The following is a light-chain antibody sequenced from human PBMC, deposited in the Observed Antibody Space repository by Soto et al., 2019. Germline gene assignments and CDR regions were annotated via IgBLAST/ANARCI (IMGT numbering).Light chain of an antibody. J-gene: IGKJ1*01. CDR3: QQYNNSPT. V-gene: IGKV3D-15*01. CDR2: GAS. Sequence: EIVTTQSPATLSVSPGERATLSCRASQSVSSNLAWYQQKPGQAPRLLIYGASTRATGIPARFSGSGSGTEFTLTISSLQSEDFAVYYCQQYNNSPTFGQGTKVEI. CDR1: QSVSSN.